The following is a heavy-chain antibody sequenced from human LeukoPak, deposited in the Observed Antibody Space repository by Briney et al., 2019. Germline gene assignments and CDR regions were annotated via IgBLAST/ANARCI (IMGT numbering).Heavy chain of an antibody. D-gene: IGHD3-10*01. CDR3: ARVLLWFGELWY. CDR1: GFTFSSYS. J-gene: IGHJ4*02. CDR2: ISSSSGTI. V-gene: IGHV3-48*01. Sequence: GGSLRLSCAASGFTFSSYSMTWVRQAPGKGLEWVSYISSSSGTIYYADSVKGRFTISRDNAKNSLYLQMNSLRAEDTAVYYCARVLLWFGELWYWGQGTLVTVSS.